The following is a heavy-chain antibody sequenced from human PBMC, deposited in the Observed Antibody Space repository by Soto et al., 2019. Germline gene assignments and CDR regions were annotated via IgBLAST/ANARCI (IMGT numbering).Heavy chain of an antibody. V-gene: IGHV3-23*01. CDR3: AKRAYSSSSRYYFDY. CDR1: GFTFSSYA. D-gene: IGHD6-6*01. CDR2: ISGSGGST. J-gene: IGHJ4*02. Sequence: GGSLRLSCAASGFTFSSYAMSWVRQAPGKGLEWVSAISGSGGSTYYADSVKGRFTISRDDSKNTLYLQMNSLRAEDTAVYYCAKRAYSSSSRYYFDYWGQGTLVTVSS.